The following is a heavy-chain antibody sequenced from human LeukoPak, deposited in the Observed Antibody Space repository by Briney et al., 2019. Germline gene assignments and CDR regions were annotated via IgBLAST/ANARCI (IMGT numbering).Heavy chain of an antibody. V-gene: IGHV1-18*04. Sequence: ASVKVSCKASGYTFTSYGISWVRQAPGHGLKCMGWISAYNGNTNYAQKLQGRVTMTTDSSTSTAYMELRSLRSVDTAVYYRARASSGYSYGLIDYWGQGTLVTVSS. J-gene: IGHJ4*02. CDR1: GYTFTSYG. D-gene: IGHD5-18*01. CDR2: ISAYNGNT. CDR3: ARASSGYSYGLIDY.